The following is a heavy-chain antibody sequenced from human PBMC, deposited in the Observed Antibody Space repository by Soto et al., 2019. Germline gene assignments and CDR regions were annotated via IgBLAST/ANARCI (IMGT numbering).Heavy chain of an antibody. CDR1: GGSVSSGSYY. D-gene: IGHD6-19*01. CDR3: ARSPDSSGWYRGFADY. V-gene: IGHV4-61*01. CDR2: IYYSGST. Sequence: ETLSLTCTVSGGSVSSGSYYWSWIRQPPGKGLEWIGYIYYSGSTNYNPSLKSRVTISVDTSKNQFSLKLSSVTAADTAVYYCARSPDSSGWYRGFADYWGQGTLVTV. J-gene: IGHJ4*02.